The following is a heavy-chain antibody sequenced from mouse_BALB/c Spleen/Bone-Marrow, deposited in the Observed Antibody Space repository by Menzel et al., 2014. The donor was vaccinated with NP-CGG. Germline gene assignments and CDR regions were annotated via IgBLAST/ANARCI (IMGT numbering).Heavy chain of an antibody. CDR2: IRNKAYGYTT. V-gene: IGHV7-3*02. J-gene: IGHJ4*01. CDR3: ARFPMDY. CDR1: GFTFTDYY. Sequence: EVQLQESGGGLVQPGGSLRLSCTTSGFTFTDYYMSWVRQPPGKALEWLAFIRNKAYGYTTEYSASVRGRFTISRDNSQSTLYLQMNTLRAEDSATYYCARFPMDYWGQGTSVTVSS.